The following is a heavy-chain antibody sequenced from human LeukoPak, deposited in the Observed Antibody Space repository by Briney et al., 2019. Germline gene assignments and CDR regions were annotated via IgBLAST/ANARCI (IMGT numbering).Heavy chain of an antibody. V-gene: IGHV4-34*01. D-gene: IGHD4-17*01. CDR3: ARSRPTVTTSLQSLYCYYYYMDV. CDR1: GGSFSGYY. CDR2: INHSGST. J-gene: IGHJ6*03. Sequence: PSEXXSLTCAVYGGSFSGYYWSWIRQPPGKGLEWIGEINHSGSTNSNPSLKSRVTISLDTSTTRFSLKLSSVTAADTAVYYCARSRPTVTTSLQSLYCYYYYMDVWGKGTTVTVSS.